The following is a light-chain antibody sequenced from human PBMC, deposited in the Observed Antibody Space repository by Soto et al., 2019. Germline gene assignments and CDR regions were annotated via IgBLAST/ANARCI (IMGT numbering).Light chain of an antibody. Sequence: EMVVTRVGATFCAWWGARVNISCRASQSVSDTLAWYQQKPGQAPRVLIYGASKRANGVPTRFSGSGSGTEFTLTIRSLQADDAAVYYCQQYIRWPLTFGGGTKVDI. CDR3: QQYIRWPLT. J-gene: IGKJ4*01. V-gene: IGKV3-15*01. CDR2: GAS. CDR1: QSVSDT.